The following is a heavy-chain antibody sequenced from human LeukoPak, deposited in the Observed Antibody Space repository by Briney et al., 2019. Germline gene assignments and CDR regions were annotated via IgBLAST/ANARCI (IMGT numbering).Heavy chain of an antibody. CDR1: GFTFSSYA. CDR3: ARADLKGYSYGYDYYYMDV. D-gene: IGHD5-18*01. Sequence: GRSPRLSCAASGFTFSSYAMHWVRQAPGKGLEWVAVISYDGSNKYYADSVKGRFTISRDNSKNTLYLQMNSLRAEDTAVYYCARADLKGYSYGYDYYYMDVWGKGTTVTVSS. V-gene: IGHV3-30*01. CDR2: ISYDGSNK. J-gene: IGHJ6*03.